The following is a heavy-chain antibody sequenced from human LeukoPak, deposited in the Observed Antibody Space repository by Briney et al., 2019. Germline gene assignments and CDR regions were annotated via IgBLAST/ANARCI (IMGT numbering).Heavy chain of an antibody. CDR1: GFTFSSYA. J-gene: IGHJ4*02. CDR2: ITGSGDAT. CDR3: ATGPNQYGPYYFDS. D-gene: IGHD1-14*01. V-gene: IGHV3-23*01. Sequence: GGSLRLSCAASGFTFSSYAMSWVRQAPGKGLEWVSVITGSGDATYYSDSVKDRFTISRDYSKNTLFLQMNSLRAEDTAVYYCATGPNQYGPYYFDSWGQGALVTVFS.